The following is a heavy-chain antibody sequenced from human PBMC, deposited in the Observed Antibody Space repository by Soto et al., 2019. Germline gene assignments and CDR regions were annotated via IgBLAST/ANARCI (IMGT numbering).Heavy chain of an antibody. D-gene: IGHD3-3*01. J-gene: IGHJ4*02. CDR3: ARGTSARGYYGY. CDR1: GGSISSYY. Sequence: FTVSGGSISSYYWSWIRQPAGKGLEWIGRIYTSGNTNYNPSLKSRVTLSVDTSKNQFSLKLSSVTAADTAAYYCARGTSARGYYGYWGQGTLVTVS. CDR2: IYTSGNT. V-gene: IGHV4-4*07.